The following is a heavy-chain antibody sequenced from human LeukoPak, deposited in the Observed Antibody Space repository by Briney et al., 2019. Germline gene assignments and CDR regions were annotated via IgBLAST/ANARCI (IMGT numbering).Heavy chain of an antibody. V-gene: IGHV4-38-2*02. D-gene: IGHD4-17*01. Sequence: SETLSLTCTVSGYSISSGYYWGWIRQPPGKGLEWIGSIYHSGSTYYNPSLKSRVTISVDTSKNQFSLELSSVTAADTAVYYCARDSNGDYVDYYYYYMDVWGKGTTVTVSS. CDR3: ARDSNGDYVDYYYYYMDV. J-gene: IGHJ6*03. CDR2: IYHSGST. CDR1: GYSISSGYY.